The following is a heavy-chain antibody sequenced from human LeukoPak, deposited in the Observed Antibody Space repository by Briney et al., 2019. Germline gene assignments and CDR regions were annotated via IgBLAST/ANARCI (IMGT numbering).Heavy chain of an antibody. V-gene: IGHV1-2*02. CDR3: ARDMTGGIWARATSFDH. CDR1: GYTFSAFY. J-gene: IGHJ4*02. D-gene: IGHD1-14*01. CDR2: INPDSGGS. Sequence: ASVKVSCKTSGYTFSAFYMHWVRQAPGQGPEWMAWINPDSGGSEYGQKFQGRVTFTSDTSSTTIYMEVRSLKSDDTAVYYCARDMTGGIWARATSFDHWGQGTLVTVSS.